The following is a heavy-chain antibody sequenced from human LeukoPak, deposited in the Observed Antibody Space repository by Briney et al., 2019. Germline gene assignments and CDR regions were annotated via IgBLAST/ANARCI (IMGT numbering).Heavy chain of an antibody. J-gene: IGHJ4*02. CDR3: ARLTTVVKLPDY. D-gene: IGHD4-23*01. V-gene: IGHV4-39*07. Sequence: SETLSLTCTVSGGSISSSSYYWGWIRQPPGKGLEWIGSIYYSGSTYYNPSLKSRVTISVDTSKNQFSLKLSSVTAADTAVYYCARLTTVVKLPDYWGQGTLVTVSS. CDR2: IYYSGST. CDR1: GGSISSSSYY.